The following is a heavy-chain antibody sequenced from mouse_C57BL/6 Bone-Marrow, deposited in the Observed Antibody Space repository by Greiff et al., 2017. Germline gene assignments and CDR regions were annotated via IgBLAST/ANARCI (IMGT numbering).Heavy chain of an antibody. Sequence: VQLQQSGPELVKPGASVKIPCKASGYTFTDYNMDWVKQSPGQSLEWIGDILPNNGGTNYNQKFKGKATFTVDKSSSTAYMELRSLTSDDTAFYYCARDGLRRPFDYWGQGTTLTVSS. V-gene: IGHV1-18*01. CDR3: ARDGLRRPFDY. CDR1: GYTFTDYN. D-gene: IGHD2-4*01. J-gene: IGHJ2*01. CDR2: ILPNNGGT.